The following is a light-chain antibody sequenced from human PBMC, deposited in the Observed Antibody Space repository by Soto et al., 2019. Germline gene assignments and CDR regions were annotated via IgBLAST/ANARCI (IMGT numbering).Light chain of an antibody. Sequence: EIVMTQAPATLSASPGERATLSCRASQSVSSNLAWSQQKPGQAPRLLICGASTKAPGIPAMFSCSGSGREFTLTINRLQSEDFAAYYCQQYNNWSWTFGKGTKVEIK. CDR2: GAS. J-gene: IGKJ1*01. CDR3: QQYNNWSWT. V-gene: IGKV3-15*01. CDR1: QSVSSN.